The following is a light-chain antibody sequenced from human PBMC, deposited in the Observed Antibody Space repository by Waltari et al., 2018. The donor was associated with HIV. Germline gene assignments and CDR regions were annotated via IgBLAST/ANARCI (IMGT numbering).Light chain of an antibody. CDR1: QSINSY. CDR3: QQSYSTPLIT. Sequence: QMTPSPSSLFASVGDRVTIACRASQSINSYLNWNQQKPGKAAKRLIYAAYSLQSGGPSRFRGSGSGTDYTRTISSLQPEDFATYYCQQSYSTPLITFAQGTRLEIK. CDR2: AAY. V-gene: IGKV1-39*01. J-gene: IGKJ5*01.